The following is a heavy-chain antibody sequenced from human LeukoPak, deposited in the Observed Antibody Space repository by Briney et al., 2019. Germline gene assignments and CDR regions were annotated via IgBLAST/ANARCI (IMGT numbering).Heavy chain of an antibody. V-gene: IGHV1-69*04. J-gene: IGHJ5*02. CDR1: GGTFSSYA. CDR2: IIPILGIA. CDR3: AREYYDYVWGSYRTP. D-gene: IGHD3-16*02. Sequence: ASVKVSCKASGGTFSSYAISWVRQAPGQGLEWMGRIIPILGIANYAQKFQGRVTITADKSTSTAYMELSSLRSEDTAVYYCAREYYDYVWGSYRTPWGQGTLVTVSS.